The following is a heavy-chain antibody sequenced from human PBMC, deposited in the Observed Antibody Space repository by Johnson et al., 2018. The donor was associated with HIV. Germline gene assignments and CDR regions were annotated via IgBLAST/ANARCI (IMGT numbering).Heavy chain of an antibody. Sequence: QVQLVESGGGVVQPGRSLRLSCVASGFRFSSYAVHWVRQAPGKGLEWVALISDDGSSRYYADSVKGRFTISRDNSKNTLYLQMNSQRAEDTAVYYCARDRCSSTSCIDAFDIWGQGTMVTVSS. CDR1: GFRFSSYA. CDR3: ARDRCSSTSCIDAFDI. D-gene: IGHD2-2*01. CDR2: ISDDGSSR. J-gene: IGHJ3*02. V-gene: IGHV3-30-3*01.